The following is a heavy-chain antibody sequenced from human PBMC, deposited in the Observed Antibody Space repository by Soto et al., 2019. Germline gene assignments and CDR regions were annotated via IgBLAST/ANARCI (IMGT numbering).Heavy chain of an antibody. Sequence: PGESLKISCKGSGYSFTSYWIGWVRQMPGKGLEWMGIIYPGDSDTRYSPSFQGQVTISADKSISTDYLQWSSLKASDTAMYYCERSYYDILTGYRSQHYYYYGMDVWGQGTTVTVSS. J-gene: IGHJ6*02. V-gene: IGHV5-51*01. CDR1: GYSFTSYW. CDR2: IYPGDSDT. D-gene: IGHD3-9*01. CDR3: ERSYYDILTGYRSQHYYYYGMDV.